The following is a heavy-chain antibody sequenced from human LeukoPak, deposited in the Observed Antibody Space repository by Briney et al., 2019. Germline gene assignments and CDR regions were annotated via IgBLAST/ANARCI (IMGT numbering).Heavy chain of an antibody. D-gene: IGHD1-26*01. CDR1: GDTTSSGAYY. V-gene: IGHV4-30-2*01. CDR2: IYHSGGT. J-gene: IGHJ5*02. CDR3: AREVLGATAGNWFDP. Sequence: SQTLSLTCTVSGDTTSSGAYYWAWIRQPPGKGLEWIGYIYHSGGTYYNPSLKSRVTISLDRSNNQFSLKLSSVTAADTAVYYCAREVLGATAGNWFDPWGQGTLVTVSS.